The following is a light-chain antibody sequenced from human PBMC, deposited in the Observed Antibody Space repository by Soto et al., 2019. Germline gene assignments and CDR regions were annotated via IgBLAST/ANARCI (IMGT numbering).Light chain of an antibody. CDR3: QPYDSSLSGSVV. Sequence: QSVLIQASSMSGTPGQRVTISCSGSSSNIGSNTVNWYQQVPGTAPNLLIYGNHERPSGVPDRFSGSKSGTSASLAISGLQSEDEAEYYCQPYDSSLSGSVVFGGGTQLTVL. V-gene: IGLV1-44*01. CDR2: GNH. J-gene: IGLJ2*01. CDR1: SSNIGSNT.